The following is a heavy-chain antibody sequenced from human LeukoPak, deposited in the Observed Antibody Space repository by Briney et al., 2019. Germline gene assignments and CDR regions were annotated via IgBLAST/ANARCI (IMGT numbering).Heavy chain of an antibody. V-gene: IGHV1-2*02. CDR2: INPNTGGT. Sequence: GASVKVSCKASGYTFTNYYMHWVRQARGQGPEWMGWINPNTGGTKYAQKFQGRVTMTRDTSISTAYMELSRLTSGDTAVYYCAIPPCSDGYCFFDYWGQGTLVTVSS. CDR1: GYTFTNYY. J-gene: IGHJ4*02. CDR3: AIPPCSDGYCFFDY. D-gene: IGHD2-21*02.